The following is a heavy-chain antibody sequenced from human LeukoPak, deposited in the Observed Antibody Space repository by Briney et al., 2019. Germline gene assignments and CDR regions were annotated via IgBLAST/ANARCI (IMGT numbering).Heavy chain of an antibody. V-gene: IGHV4-30-2*01. J-gene: IGHJ3*02. CDR3: ATWSTVGEAFDI. CDR1: GGSISSGGYY. D-gene: IGHD4-23*01. Sequence: PSQTLSLTCTVSGGSISSGGYYWSWIRQPPGKGLEWIGYIYHSGSTYYNPSLKSRVTISVDRSKNQFSLKLSSVTAADTAVYYCATWSTVGEAFDIWGQGTMVTVSS. CDR2: IYHSGST.